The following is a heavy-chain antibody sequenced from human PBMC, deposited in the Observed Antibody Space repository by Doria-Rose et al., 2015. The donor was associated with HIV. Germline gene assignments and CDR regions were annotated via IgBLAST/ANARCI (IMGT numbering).Heavy chain of an antibody. CDR1: GFSFDEYA. CDR3: AKDGGGRQWLIRDFDL. J-gene: IGHJ2*01. D-gene: IGHD6-19*01. CDR2: INWNSANI. V-gene: IGHV3-9*03. Sequence: QPGRSLRLSCAASGFSFDEYAMHWVRQPPGKGLEWVSGINWNSANIRYADSVKGRLTISRDNAKNSLYLQMNSLRPEDMASYYCAKDGGGRQWLIRDFDLWGRGTLVTVSS.